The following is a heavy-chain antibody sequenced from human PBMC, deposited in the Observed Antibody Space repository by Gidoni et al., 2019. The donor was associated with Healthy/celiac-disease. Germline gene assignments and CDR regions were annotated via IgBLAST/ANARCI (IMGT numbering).Heavy chain of an antibody. J-gene: IGHJ5*02. V-gene: IGHV1-18*01. D-gene: IGHD2-2*01. CDR3: ARDSVKGDIVVVPADGNWFDP. CDR1: GYTFTSYG. CDR2: ISAYNGNT. Sequence: QVQLVQSGAEVKKPGASVKVSCKASGYTFTSYGISWVRQAPGQGLEWMGWISAYNGNTNYAQKLQGRVTMTTDTSTSTAYMELRSLRSDDTAVYYCARDSVKGDIVVVPADGNWFDPWGQGTLVTVSS.